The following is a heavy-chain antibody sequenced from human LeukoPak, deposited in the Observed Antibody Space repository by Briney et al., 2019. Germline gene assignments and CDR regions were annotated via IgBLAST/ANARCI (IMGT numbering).Heavy chain of an antibody. CDR2: INPNSGGT. Sequence: ASVNVSGKASGYTFTGYYMHWVREAPGQGREWMGWINPNSGGTNYAQKFQGRVTMTRDTSISTAYMELSRLRSDDTAAYYCARDLQWPDAFDIWGQGTMVTVSS. J-gene: IGHJ3*02. CDR3: ARDLQWPDAFDI. D-gene: IGHD6-19*01. V-gene: IGHV1-2*02. CDR1: GYTFTGYY.